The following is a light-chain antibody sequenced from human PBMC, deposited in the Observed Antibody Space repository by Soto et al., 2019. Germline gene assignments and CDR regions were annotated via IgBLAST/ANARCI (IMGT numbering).Light chain of an antibody. CDR2: DAS. CDR3: HQYNSYPGT. V-gene: IGKV1-5*01. J-gene: IGKJ1*01. CDR1: QSISSW. Sequence: DIRMTQSPSTLSASVGDRVTITCRASQSISSWLAWYQQKPGKAPKLLIYDASSLESGVPSRFSGSGSGTEFTLTTSSLQPDDFATYYCHQYNSYPGTFGQGTKVEIK.